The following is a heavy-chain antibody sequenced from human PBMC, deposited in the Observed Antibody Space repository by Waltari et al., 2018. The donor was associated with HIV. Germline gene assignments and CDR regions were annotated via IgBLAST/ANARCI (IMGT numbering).Heavy chain of an antibody. CDR3: AKDYIPASLAVDQFFDY. Sequence: EVKLLESGGGLVQAGGSLKVSCAASGFSFTTYAMRWARQAQRNGLAWVSGISGIGGSTYDADSVKGRFTISRDNSRNTLYLQMNSLRAEDTAVYYCAKDYIPASLAVDQFFDYWGQGTLVTVSS. CDR1: GFSFTTYA. V-gene: IGHV3-23*01. J-gene: IGHJ4*02. CDR2: ISGIGGST. D-gene: IGHD6-19*01.